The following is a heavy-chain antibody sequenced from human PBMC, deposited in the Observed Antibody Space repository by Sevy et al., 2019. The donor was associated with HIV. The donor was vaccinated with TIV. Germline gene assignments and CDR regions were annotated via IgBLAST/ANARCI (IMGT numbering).Heavy chain of an antibody. V-gene: IGHV3-7*03. Sequence: GGSLRLSCAASGFTFSNFWMSWVRQAPGKGLEFVANIKQDGSENFYADSVKGRFTISRDNAKNSLFLQMNNLRVEETAVYYCARDHPSIALFDYWGQGTLVTVSS. D-gene: IGHD3-3*02. CDR2: IKQDGSEN. J-gene: IGHJ4*02. CDR1: GFTFSNFW. CDR3: ARDHPSIALFDY.